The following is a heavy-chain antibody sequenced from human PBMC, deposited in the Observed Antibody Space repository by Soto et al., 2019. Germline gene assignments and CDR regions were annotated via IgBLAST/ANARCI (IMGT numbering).Heavy chain of an antibody. Sequence: SETLSLTCTVSGGSISSYYWSWIRQPPGKGLEWIGYIYYSGSTNYNPSLKSRVTISVDTSKNQFSLKLSSVTAADTAVYYCAGDGRISTYGYYYYYMDVWGKGTTVTVSS. D-gene: IGHD2-15*01. CDR1: GGSISSYY. CDR3: AGDGRISTYGYYYYYMDV. J-gene: IGHJ6*03. CDR2: IYYSGST. V-gene: IGHV4-59*01.